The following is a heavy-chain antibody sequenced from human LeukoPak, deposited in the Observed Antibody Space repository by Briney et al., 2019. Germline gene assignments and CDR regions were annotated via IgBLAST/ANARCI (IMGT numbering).Heavy chain of an antibody. CDR2: IYHSGST. Sequence: SETLSLTCAVSGGSISSGGYSWSWIRQPPGKGLEWIGYIYHSGSTYYNPSLKSRVSISVDTSKNQFSLNLSSVTAADTAVYYCAREPANDYGDYGSGDYWGQGTLVTVSS. CDR1: GGSISSGGYS. D-gene: IGHD4-17*01. J-gene: IGHJ4*02. V-gene: IGHV4-30-2*05. CDR3: AREPANDYGDYGSGDY.